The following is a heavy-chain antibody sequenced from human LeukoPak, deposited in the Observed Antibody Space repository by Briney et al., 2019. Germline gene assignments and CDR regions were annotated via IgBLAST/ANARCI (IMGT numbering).Heavy chain of an antibody. J-gene: IGHJ3*02. V-gene: IGHV1-2*02. D-gene: IGHD5-24*01. CDR3: ARGGMATIPNAFDI. CDR1: GYTFTDYY. Sequence: ASVKVSCKASGYTFTDYYIHWVRQAPGQGLEWMGWINPNSGGTNYAQKFQGRVTMTRDTSISTAYMELGRLRSDDTAVYYCARGGMATIPNAFDIWGQGTMVTVSS. CDR2: INPNSGGT.